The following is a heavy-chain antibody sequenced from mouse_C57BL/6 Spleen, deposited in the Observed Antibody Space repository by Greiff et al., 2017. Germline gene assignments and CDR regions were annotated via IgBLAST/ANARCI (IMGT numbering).Heavy chain of an antibody. CDR1: GYTFTDYN. V-gene: IGHV1-18*01. D-gene: IGHD2-4*01. J-gene: IGHJ1*03. CDR2: INPNNGGT. CDR3: ARSGYDSHWYFDV. Sequence: EVQLQESGPELVKPGASVKIPCKASGYTFTDYNMDWVKQSHGKSLEWIGDINPNNGGTIYNQKFKGKATLTVDKSSSTAYMELRSLTSEDTAVYYCARSGYDSHWYFDVWGTGTTVTVSS.